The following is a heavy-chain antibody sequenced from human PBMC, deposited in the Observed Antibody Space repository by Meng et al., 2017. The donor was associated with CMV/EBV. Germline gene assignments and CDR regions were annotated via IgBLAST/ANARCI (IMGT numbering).Heavy chain of an antibody. V-gene: IGHV1-69*05. Sequence: SVKVSCKASGGTFSSYAISWVRQAPGQGLEWMGGIIPIFGTANYAQKFQGRVTITTDESSSTAYMELSSLRSEDTAVYYCARLFTISGVVSDAFDIWGQGTMVTVSS. D-gene: IGHD3-3*01. CDR1: GGTFSSYA. CDR2: IIPIFGTA. J-gene: IGHJ3*02. CDR3: ARLFTISGVVSDAFDI.